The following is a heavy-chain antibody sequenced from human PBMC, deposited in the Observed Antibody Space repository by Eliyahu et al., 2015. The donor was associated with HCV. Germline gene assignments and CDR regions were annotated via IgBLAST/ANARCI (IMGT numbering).Heavy chain of an antibody. D-gene: IGHD2/OR15-2a*01. J-gene: IGHJ4*02. CDR3: YRGFPYDY. V-gene: IGHV3-15*05. Sequence: EVQLVESGGDLVKPGGSLRLSCAASGFTFSDAWMNWVRQAPGKGLEWVGRIKSITDGGTTDYAAPVKRRFIISRDDSKNTLYLQVNSLKIEDTAVYYCYRGFPYDYWGQGTLVTVSS. CDR2: IKSITDGGTT. CDR1: GFTFSDAW.